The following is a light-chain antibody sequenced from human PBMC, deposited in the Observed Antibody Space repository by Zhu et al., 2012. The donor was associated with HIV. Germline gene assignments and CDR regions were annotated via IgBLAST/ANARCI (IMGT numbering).Light chain of an antibody. V-gene: IGKV1-5*03. CDR2: KAS. Sequence: DIQMTQSPSTLSAFVGDTVTITCRASQSISNWLAWYQQKPGKAPNLLIYKASTLEPGVPSRFSGSGSGTEFTLTITSLQPDDFATYFCQQYLGFLTFGRRTKVEIK. CDR3: QQYLGFLT. CDR1: QSISNW. J-gene: IGKJ1*01.